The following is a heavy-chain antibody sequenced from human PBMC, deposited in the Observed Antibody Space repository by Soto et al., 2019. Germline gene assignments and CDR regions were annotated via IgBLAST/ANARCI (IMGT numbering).Heavy chain of an antibody. Sequence: VQLQQWGAGLLKPSETLSLTCAVYGGSFSGYYWSWIRQPPGKGLEWIGEINHSGSTNYNPSLKSRVTISVDTSKNQFSLKLSSVTAADTAVYYCARGIAADPWGQGTLVTVSS. J-gene: IGHJ5*02. CDR1: GGSFSGYY. CDR3: ARGIAADP. CDR2: INHSGST. V-gene: IGHV4-34*01. D-gene: IGHD6-6*01.